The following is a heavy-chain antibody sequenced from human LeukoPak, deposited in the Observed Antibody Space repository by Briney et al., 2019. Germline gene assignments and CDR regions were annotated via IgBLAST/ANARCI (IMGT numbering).Heavy chain of an antibody. CDR2: IKSKTDGGTT. J-gene: IGHJ4*02. Sequence: PGGSLRLSCAASGFTFSDYYMSWIRQAPGKGLEWVGRIKSKTDGGTTDYAAPVKGRFTISRDDSRNTLYLQMNSLKIEDTAVYYCSGALYDNSGYFYWGQGTLVTVSS. V-gene: IGHV3-15*01. CDR3: SGALYDNSGYFY. CDR1: GFTFSDYY. D-gene: IGHD3-22*01.